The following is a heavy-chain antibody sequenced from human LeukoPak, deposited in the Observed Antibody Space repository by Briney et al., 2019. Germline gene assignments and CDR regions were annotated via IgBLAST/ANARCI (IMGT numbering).Heavy chain of an antibody. CDR1: VGSISSSNW. Sequence: PSGTLSLTRAVSVGSISSSNWWSWVRQPPGKGLEWIVEIHHSGSTNYQQSLKSRDTISVDKSKNQFSLPLISVTAAATAVYYCATNSGAGSYLFDYWGQGTLVIVSS. D-gene: IGHD3-10*01. CDR2: IHHSGST. V-gene: IGHV4-4*02. CDR3: ATNSGAGSYLFDY. J-gene: IGHJ4*02.